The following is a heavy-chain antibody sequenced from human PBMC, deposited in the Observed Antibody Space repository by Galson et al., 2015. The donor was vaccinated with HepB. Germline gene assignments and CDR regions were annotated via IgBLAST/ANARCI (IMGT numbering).Heavy chain of an antibody. V-gene: IGHV1-3*01. Sequence: SVKVSCKASGYTFTSYAMHWVRQAPGQRLEWMGWINAGNGNTKYSQKFQGRVTITRDTSASTAYMELSSLRSEDTAVYYCARAHIVVVPAAIAGWFDPWGQGTLVTVSS. CDR3: ARAHIVVVPAAIAGWFDP. CDR2: INAGNGNT. J-gene: IGHJ5*02. CDR1: GYTFTSYA. D-gene: IGHD2-2*01.